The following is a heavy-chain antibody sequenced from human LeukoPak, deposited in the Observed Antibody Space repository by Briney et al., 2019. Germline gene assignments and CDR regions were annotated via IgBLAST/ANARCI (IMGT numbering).Heavy chain of an antibody. V-gene: IGHV3-74*01. D-gene: IGHD6-13*01. Sequence: GGSLRLSCAASGFTLSNYWMHWVRQAPGKGLVWVSRINGDGSSTSNADAVKGRFTISRDNAKKSLYLQMNSLRAEDTAVYYCARDGASYSSSWYTIDYWGQGTLVTVSS. J-gene: IGHJ4*02. CDR2: INGDGSST. CDR3: ARDGASYSSSWYTIDY. CDR1: GFTLSNYW.